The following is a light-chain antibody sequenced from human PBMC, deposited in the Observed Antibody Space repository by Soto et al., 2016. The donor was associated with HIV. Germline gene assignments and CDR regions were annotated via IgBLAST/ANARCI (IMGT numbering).Light chain of an antibody. Sequence: SYKLTQPSSVSVSPGQTARITCSGDLLAKKYARWFQRKPGQAPVLVIYKNSERPSGVPERFSGSASGTTVTLTITGVQVADEADYYCYSAADNNRVFGGGTKLTVL. CDR1: LLAKKY. J-gene: IGLJ3*02. CDR3: YSAADNNRV. V-gene: IGLV3-27*01. CDR2: KNS.